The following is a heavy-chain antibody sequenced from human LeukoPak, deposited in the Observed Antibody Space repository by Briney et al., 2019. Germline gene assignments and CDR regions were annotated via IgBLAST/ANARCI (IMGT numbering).Heavy chain of an antibody. J-gene: IGHJ3*02. Sequence: PSETLSLTCTVSGGSISSYYWSWIRQPPGKGLEWIGYIYYSRSTNYNPSLKSRVTISVDTSKNQFSLKLSSVTAADTAVYYCARLMSHSSGWYLSLPTDAFDIWGQGTMVTVSS. CDR2: IYYSRST. CDR3: ARLMSHSSGWYLSLPTDAFDI. V-gene: IGHV4-59*08. CDR1: GGSISSYY. D-gene: IGHD6-19*01.